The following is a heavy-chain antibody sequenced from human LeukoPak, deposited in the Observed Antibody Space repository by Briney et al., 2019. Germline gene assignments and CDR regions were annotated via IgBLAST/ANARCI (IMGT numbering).Heavy chain of an antibody. CDR2: ISGSGGST. D-gene: IGHD3-10*01. Sequence: PGGSLRLSCAASGFTFSNYAMSWARQAPGKGLEWVSAISGSGGSTYYADSVKGRFTIPRDNSKNTLYLQMNSLRAEDTAVYYCAKGRGAFDIWGQGTMVTVSS. CDR1: GFTFSNYA. CDR3: AKGRGAFDI. V-gene: IGHV3-23*01. J-gene: IGHJ3*02.